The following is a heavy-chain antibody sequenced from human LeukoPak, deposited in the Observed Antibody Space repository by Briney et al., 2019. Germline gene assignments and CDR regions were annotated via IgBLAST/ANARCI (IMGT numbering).Heavy chain of an antibody. CDR2: IYTSGST. V-gene: IGHV4-4*07. Sequence: SETLSLTCTVSGGSISSYYWSWIRQPPGKGLEWIGRIYTSGSTNYNPSLKSRVTMSVDTSKNQFSLKLSSVTAADTAVYYCARGSDTALPIGTVVTYFDYWGQGTLVTVSS. D-gene: IGHD4-23*01. J-gene: IGHJ4*02. CDR1: GGSISSYY. CDR3: ARGSDTALPIGTVVTYFDY.